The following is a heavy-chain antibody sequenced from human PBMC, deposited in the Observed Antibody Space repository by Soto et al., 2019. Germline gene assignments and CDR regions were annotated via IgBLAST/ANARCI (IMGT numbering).Heavy chain of an antibody. J-gene: IGHJ6*03. D-gene: IGHD5-12*01. V-gene: IGHV4-34*01. CDR2: INHSGST. CDR3: ARGLSGYDLGGLNYYYYYMDV. Sequence: SETLSLTCAVYGGSFSGYYWSWIRQPPGKGLEWIGEINHSGSTNYNPSLKSRVTISVDTSKNQFSLKLRSLRSDDTAVYYCARGLSGYDLGGLNYYYYYMDVWGKGTTVTVSS. CDR1: GGSFSGYY.